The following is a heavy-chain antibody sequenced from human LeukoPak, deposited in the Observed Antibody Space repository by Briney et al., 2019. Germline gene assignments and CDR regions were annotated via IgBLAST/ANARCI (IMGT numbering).Heavy chain of an antibody. Sequence: PSETLSLTCAVYGDSFSGYYWSWIRQPPGKALEWIGEINHSGSTNYNPSLKSRVTISVDTSENQFSLKLSSVTAADTAVYYCASRFWGSYRYRDKIWFDPWGQGTLDTVSS. CDR3: ASRFWGSYRYRDKIWFDP. J-gene: IGHJ5*02. CDR2: INHSGST. CDR1: GDSFSGYY. D-gene: IGHD3-16*02. V-gene: IGHV4-34*01.